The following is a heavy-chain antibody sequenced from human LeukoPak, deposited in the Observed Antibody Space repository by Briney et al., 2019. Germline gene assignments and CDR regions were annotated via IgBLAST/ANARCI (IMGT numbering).Heavy chain of an antibody. V-gene: IGHV4-61*02. CDR1: GGSISSGSYY. CDR2: IYTSGST. D-gene: IGHD5-24*01. J-gene: IGHJ6*03. CDR3: ARREGSSYYYYMDV. Sequence: PSETLSLTCTVSGGSISSGSYYWSWIRQPAGKGLEWIGRIYTSGSTNYNPSLKSRVTISVDPSKNQFSLKLSSVTAADTAVYYCARREGSSYYYYMDVWGKGTTVTVSS.